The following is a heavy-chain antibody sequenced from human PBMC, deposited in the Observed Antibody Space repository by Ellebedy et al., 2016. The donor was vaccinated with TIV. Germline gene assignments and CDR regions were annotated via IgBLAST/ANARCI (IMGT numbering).Heavy chain of an antibody. V-gene: IGHV1-2*02. CDR3: ARDGGVGEDWFDP. CDR2: INPNSGGT. D-gene: IGHD3-10*01. J-gene: IGHJ5*02. CDR1: GYTFTDYT. Sequence: ASVKVSCKASGYTFTDYTVHWVRQAPGQGLEWMGWINPNSGGTNYAQKFQGRVTMTRDTSISTAYMELSRLRSDDTAVYYCARDGGVGEDWFDPWGQGTQVTVSS.